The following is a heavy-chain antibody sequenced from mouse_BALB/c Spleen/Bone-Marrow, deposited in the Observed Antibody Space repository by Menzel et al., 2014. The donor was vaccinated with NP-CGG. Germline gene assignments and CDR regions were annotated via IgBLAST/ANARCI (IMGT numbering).Heavy chain of an antibody. V-gene: IGHV5-17*02. CDR2: ISSGSRTI. Sequence: EVMLVESGGGLVQPGGSRKLSCAASGFTFSTFGMHWVRQAPEKGLEWVAYISSGSRTIYYADTVKGRFTISRDNPKNTLFLQMTSLRSEDTAMYYCARSPNFVTYARVYWGQGTSVTVSS. D-gene: IGHD4-1*01. CDR3: ARSPNFVTYARVY. CDR1: GFTFSTFG. J-gene: IGHJ4*01.